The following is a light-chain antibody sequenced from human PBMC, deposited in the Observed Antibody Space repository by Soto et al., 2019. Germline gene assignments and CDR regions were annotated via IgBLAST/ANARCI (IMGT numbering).Light chain of an antibody. CDR2: EVS. V-gene: IGLV2-14*01. CDR1: SSDVGGYNY. Sequence: QSVLTQPASVSGSPGQSITISCTGTSSDVGGYNYVSWYQQHTGKAPKLMIFEVSNRPSGVSPRFSGSKSGNTASLTISGLQAEDESDYYCSSYTSSSTLYVFGTGTKLTVL. CDR3: SSYTSSSTLYV. J-gene: IGLJ1*01.